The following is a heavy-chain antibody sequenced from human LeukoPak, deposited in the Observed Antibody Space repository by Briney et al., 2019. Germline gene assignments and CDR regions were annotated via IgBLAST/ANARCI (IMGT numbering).Heavy chain of an antibody. CDR1: GFTFSSYA. D-gene: IGHD3-9*01. V-gene: IGHV3-23*01. CDR3: AKDLGQGRYFDWSDYFDY. Sequence: GGSLRLSCAASGFTFSSYAMSWVRQAPGKGLEWVSAISGSGGSTYYADSVKGRFTISRDNSKNTLYLQMNSLRAEDTAVYYCAKDLGQGRYFDWSDYFDYWGQGTLVTVSS. CDR2: ISGSGGST. J-gene: IGHJ4*02.